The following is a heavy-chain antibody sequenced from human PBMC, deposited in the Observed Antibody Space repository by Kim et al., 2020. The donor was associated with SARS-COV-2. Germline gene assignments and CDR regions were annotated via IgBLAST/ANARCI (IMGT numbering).Heavy chain of an antibody. CDR2: T. J-gene: IGHJ4*02. D-gene: IGHD6-19*01. V-gene: IGHV1-8*01. Sequence: TGYAQTSQGRVTRTRNTSISTAYMELSSLRSEDTAVYYCARGGSSGWYDYWGQGTLVTVSS. CDR3: ARGGSSGWYDY.